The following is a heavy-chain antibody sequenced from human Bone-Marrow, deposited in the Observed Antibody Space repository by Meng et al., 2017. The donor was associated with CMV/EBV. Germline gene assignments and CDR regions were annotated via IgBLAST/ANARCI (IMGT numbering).Heavy chain of an antibody. CDR1: GFSFSTYW. Sequence: GESLKISCAVSGFSFSTYWMSWVRQAPGKGLEWVANIKQDGGQNYYVDSVKGRFTISRDNAKNSLYLQMDSLRAEDTAVYFCARVIDGCNDDPTWYFDYWGQGTLVTVSS. CDR3: ARVIDGCNDDPTWYFDY. D-gene: IGHD5-24*01. J-gene: IGHJ4*02. V-gene: IGHV3-7*01. CDR2: IKQDGGQN.